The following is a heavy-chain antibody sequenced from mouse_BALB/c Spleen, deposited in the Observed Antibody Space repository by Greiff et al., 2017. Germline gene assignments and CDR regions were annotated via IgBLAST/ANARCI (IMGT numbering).Heavy chain of an antibody. V-gene: IGHV1-82*01. CDR3: ARSGITGDYYAMDY. Sequence: QVTLKVSGPELVKPGASVKISCKASGYAFSSSWMNWVKQRPGQGLEWIGRIYPGDGDTNYNGKFKGKATLTADKSSSTAYMQLSSLTSVDSAVYFCARSGITGDYYAMDYWGQGTSVTVSS. J-gene: IGHJ4*01. CDR1: GYAFSSSW. D-gene: IGHD2-4*01. CDR2: IYPGDGDT.